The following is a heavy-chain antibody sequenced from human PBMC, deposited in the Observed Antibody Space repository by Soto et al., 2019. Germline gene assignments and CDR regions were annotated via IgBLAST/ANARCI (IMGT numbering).Heavy chain of an antibody. CDR3: PQNWNWGSLVH. CDR1: GGSLNTFY. Sequence: SETLSLTSTVSGGSLNTFYWGWFRPPPGKGLQWVGYIHYSGSTTYSASLKSRVTISLDTSKNQFSLILNSVTAADTAVYYCPQNWNWGSLVHRGQGTLVTVSS. J-gene: IGHJ4*02. D-gene: IGHD7-27*01. V-gene: IGHV4-59*08. CDR2: IHYSGST.